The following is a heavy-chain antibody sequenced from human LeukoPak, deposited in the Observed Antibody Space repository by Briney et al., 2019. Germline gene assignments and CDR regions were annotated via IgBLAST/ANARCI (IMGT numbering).Heavy chain of an antibody. CDR1: GGSISSYY. V-gene: IGHV4-59*01. CDR2: VYYSGTT. Sequence: SETLSLTCSVSGGSISSYYWSWIRQPPRKGLEWIGYVYYSGTTNYNPSLKSRVTISVDTSKNQFSLKLSSVTAADTAVYFCARDPQGGTTSDAFDIWGQGTMVTVSS. CDR3: ARDPQGGTTSDAFDI. D-gene: IGHD1-1*01. J-gene: IGHJ3*02.